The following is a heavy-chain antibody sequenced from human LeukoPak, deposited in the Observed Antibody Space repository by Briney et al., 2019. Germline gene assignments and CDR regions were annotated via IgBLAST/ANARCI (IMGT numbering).Heavy chain of an antibody. CDR1: GYTFTTYA. CDR2: INTNTGNP. V-gene: IGHV7-4-1*02. J-gene: IGHJ4*02. D-gene: IGHD6-13*01. Sequence: ASVKVSCKASGYTFTTYAIIWVRQAPGQGLEWMGWINTNTGNPTYAQGFTGRFVFSLDTSVSTAYLQISSLKAEDTAVYYCARATNRYSSSWTTDWGQGTLVTVSS. CDR3: ARATNRYSSSWTTD.